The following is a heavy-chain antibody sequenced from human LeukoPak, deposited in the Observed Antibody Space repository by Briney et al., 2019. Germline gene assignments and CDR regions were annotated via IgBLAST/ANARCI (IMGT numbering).Heavy chain of an antibody. Sequence: GASVKVSCKASGYTFTSYDINWVRQATGQGLEWMGWMNPNSGNTNYAQKLQGRVTMTTDTSTSTAYMELRSLRSDDTAVYYCARAHLGGGYGDYWGQGTLVTVSS. CDR3: ARAHLGGGYGDY. D-gene: IGHD1-26*01. J-gene: IGHJ4*02. V-gene: IGHV1-18*01. CDR2: MNPNSGNT. CDR1: GYTFTSYD.